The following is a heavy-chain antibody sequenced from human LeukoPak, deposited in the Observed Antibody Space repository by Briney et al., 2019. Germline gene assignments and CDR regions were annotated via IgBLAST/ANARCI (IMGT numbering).Heavy chain of an antibody. CDR2: ISGGGGNT. CDR3: AKDGTSREGGTGYFDN. J-gene: IGHJ4*02. D-gene: IGHD1-1*01. Sequence: PGGSLRLPCAAYGFTVSSNYMSWVRQAPGKGLKWVSAISGGGGNTNYADSVKGRFTISRDNTKNTLFLQMNSLSAEDTAVYYCAKDGTSREGGTGYFDNWGQGTLVTVAS. V-gene: IGHV3-23*01. CDR1: GFTVSSNY.